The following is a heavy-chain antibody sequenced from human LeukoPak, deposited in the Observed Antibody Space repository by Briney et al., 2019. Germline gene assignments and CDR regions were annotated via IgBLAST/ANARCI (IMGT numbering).Heavy chain of an antibody. D-gene: IGHD3-3*01. CDR1: GFSINSGYY. J-gene: IGHJ4*02. CDR2: IYRSGTT. V-gene: IGHV4-38-2*01. Sequence: PSETLSLTCAVSGFSINSGYYWGWIRQPPGKGLEWIGTIYRSGTTYYNPSLKSRVTISVDTSKNQFSLKLSSVTAADTAVYYCARGTPTYDFWSGYYTAAFDYWGQGTLVTVSS. CDR3: ARGTPTYDFWSGYYTAAFDY.